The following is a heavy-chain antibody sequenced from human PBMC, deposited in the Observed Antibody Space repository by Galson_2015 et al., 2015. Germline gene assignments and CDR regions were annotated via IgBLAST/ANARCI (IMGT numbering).Heavy chain of an antibody. V-gene: IGHV4-4*02. J-gene: IGHJ4*02. Sequence: ETLSLPCAVSGSSIINGHWWSWVRQSPGKGLEWIGEIERKEGTTYNPSLRGRATLSVDTSKNHLSLSLTSVTAADTALYYCARNGDYALDSWGQGTLVTVSS. CDR3: ARNGDYALDS. D-gene: IGHD4-17*01. CDR1: GSSIINGHW. CDR2: IERKEGT.